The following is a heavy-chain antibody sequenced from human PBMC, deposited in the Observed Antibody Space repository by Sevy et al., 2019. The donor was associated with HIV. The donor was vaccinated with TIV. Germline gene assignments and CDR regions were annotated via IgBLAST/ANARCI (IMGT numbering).Heavy chain of an antibody. Sequence: GSLRLSCVASGFTFSDHYMEWVRQAPGNGLEWVGRTRNKADGYTTEYAASVKGRFTISRDESKNSLYVQMNSLKAEDTAVYYCATHAGIAAAGRVFDYWGQGTLVTVSS. J-gene: IGHJ4*02. D-gene: IGHD6-13*01. V-gene: IGHV3-72*01. CDR2: TRNKADGYTT. CDR1: GFTFSDHY. CDR3: ATHAGIAAAGRVFDY.